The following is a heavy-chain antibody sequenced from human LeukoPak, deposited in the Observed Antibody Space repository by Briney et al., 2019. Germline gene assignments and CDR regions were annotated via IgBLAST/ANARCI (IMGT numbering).Heavy chain of an antibody. CDR1: GGSFSGYY. Sequence: SEILSLTCAVYGGSFSGYYWSWIRQPPGKGLEWIGEINHSGSTNYNPSLKSRVTISVDTSKNQFSLKLSSVTAADTAVYYCARGRGSSWFEYGMDVWGQGTTVTVSS. J-gene: IGHJ6*02. V-gene: IGHV4-34*01. D-gene: IGHD6-13*01. CDR3: ARGRGSSWFEYGMDV. CDR2: INHSGST.